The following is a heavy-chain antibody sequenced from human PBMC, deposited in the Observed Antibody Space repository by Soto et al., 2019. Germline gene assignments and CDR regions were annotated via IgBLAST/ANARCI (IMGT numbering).Heavy chain of an antibody. CDR2: ISGSGGST. CDR1: GFTFSSYA. D-gene: IGHD4-17*01. J-gene: IGHJ5*02. CDR3: AKDEPETTVTYNWFDP. V-gene: IGHV3-23*01. Sequence: PGGSLRLSCAASGFTFSSYAMSWVRQAPGKGLEWVSAISGSGGSTYYADSVKGRFTISRDNSKNTLYLQMNSLRAEDTAVYYCAKDEPETTVTYNWFDPWGQGTRVTVSS.